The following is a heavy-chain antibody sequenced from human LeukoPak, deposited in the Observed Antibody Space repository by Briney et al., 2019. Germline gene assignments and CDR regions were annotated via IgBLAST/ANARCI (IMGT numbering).Heavy chain of an antibody. CDR3: AKDKWSRGYYFDY. Sequence: PGRSLRLSCAASGFTFDDYAMHWVRQAPGKGXEWVSGISWNSGSIGYADSVKGRFTISRDNARNSLYLQMNSLRAEDTALYYCAKDKWSRGYYFDYWGQGTLVTVSS. V-gene: IGHV3-9*01. J-gene: IGHJ4*02. CDR2: ISWNSGSI. CDR1: GFTFDDYA. D-gene: IGHD2-8*01.